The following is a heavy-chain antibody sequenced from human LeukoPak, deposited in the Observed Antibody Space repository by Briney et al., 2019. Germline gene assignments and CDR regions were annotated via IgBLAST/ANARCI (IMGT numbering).Heavy chain of an antibody. Sequence: KASETLSLTCAVSGYSISSGYYWGWIRQPPGKGLEWIGSIYQSGSGSSYYNPSLKSRVTIFGDTSKNQFFLRLSSVTAADTAVYYCASTLRFLPYRRFDYWGQGTLVTVPS. CDR2: IYQSGSGSS. D-gene: IGHD3-3*01. CDR1: GYSISSGYY. J-gene: IGHJ4*02. CDR3: ASTLRFLPYRRFDY. V-gene: IGHV4-38-2*01.